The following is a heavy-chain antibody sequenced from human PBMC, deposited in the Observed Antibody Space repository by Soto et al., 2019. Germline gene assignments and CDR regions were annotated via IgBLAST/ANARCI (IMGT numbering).Heavy chain of an antibody. J-gene: IGHJ6*02. CDR1: GFTFSSYA. D-gene: IGHD3-10*01. CDR2: ISYDGSNK. Sequence: GGSLRLSCAASGFTFSSYAMHWVRQAPGKGLEWVAVISYDGSNKYYADSVKGRFTISRDNSKNTLYLQMNSLRAEDTAVYYCAREKGERNYYGSGSYYYYYYGMDVWGQGTTVTVSS. V-gene: IGHV3-30-3*01. CDR3: AREKGERNYYGSGSYYYYYYGMDV.